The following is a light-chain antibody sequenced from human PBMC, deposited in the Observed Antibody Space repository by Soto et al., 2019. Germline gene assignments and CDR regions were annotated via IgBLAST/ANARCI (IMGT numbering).Light chain of an antibody. J-gene: IGLJ2*01. CDR2: GXX. CDR3: QSYDSSLSVV. Sequence: QSVLTQPPSVSGAPGQRVTISCTGSSSNIGAGYDVHWYQQLPGTAPKLLIYGXXNRXSXXXDXFXGSKSGTSASLAITGLQAEDXADYYCQSYDSSLSVVFGGGTKLTVL. V-gene: IGLV1-40*01. CDR1: SSNIGAGYD.